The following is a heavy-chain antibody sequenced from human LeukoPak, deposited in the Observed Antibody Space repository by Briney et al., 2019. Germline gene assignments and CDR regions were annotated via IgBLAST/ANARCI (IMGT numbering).Heavy chain of an antibody. D-gene: IGHD3-10*01. CDR2: ITISSTFI. V-gene: IGHV3-21*01. J-gene: IGHJ5*02. CDR1: GFTFGKYW. Sequence: RTGGSLRLSCVASGFTFGKYWMSWVRQAPGRGLEWVSSITISSTFIYYADSVKGRFTISRDNTNNSLYLQMNSLRVEDTATYYCARDLRRYYGDEWFAPWGQGTRVTVSS. CDR3: ARDLRRYYGDEWFAP.